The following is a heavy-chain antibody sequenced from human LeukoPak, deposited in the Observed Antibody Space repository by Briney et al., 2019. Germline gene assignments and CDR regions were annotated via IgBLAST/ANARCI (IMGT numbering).Heavy chain of an antibody. CDR1: GFTVSSNY. V-gene: IGHV3-53*04. D-gene: IGHD1-26*01. CDR2: IYSGGST. J-gene: IGHJ4*02. Sequence: GGSLRLSCAASGFTVSSNYMSWVRQAPGKGLEWVSVIYSGGSTYYADSAKGRFTISRHNSKNTLYLQMNSLRAEDTAVYYCARAPPYVSGAYDYWGQGTLVTVSS. CDR3: ARAPPYVSGAYDY.